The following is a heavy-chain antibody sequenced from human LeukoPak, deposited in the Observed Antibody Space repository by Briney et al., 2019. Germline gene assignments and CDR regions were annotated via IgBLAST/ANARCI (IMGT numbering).Heavy chain of an antibody. CDR1: GGTFSSYA. CDR2: IIPILGIA. V-gene: IGHV1-69*04. CDR3: ARERRIAAAGDEFDY. Sequence: GASVKVSCKASGGTFSSYAISWVRQTPGQGLEWMGRIIPILGIANYAQKFQGRVTITADKSTSTAYMELSSLRSEDTAVYYCARERRIAAAGDEFDYWGQGTLVTVSS. D-gene: IGHD6-13*01. J-gene: IGHJ4*02.